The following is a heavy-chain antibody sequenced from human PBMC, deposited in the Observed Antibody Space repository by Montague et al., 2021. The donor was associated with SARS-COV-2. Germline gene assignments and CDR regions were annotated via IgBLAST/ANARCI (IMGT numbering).Heavy chain of an antibody. D-gene: IGHD6-19*01. CDR2: ISSSSSYI. CDR3: ARDSTYSSGWFFDY. CDR1: GFTFSSYS. J-gene: IGHJ4*02. Sequence: YLSLSFSASGFTFSSYSMNWVRQAPGKGLEWVSSISSSSSYIYYADSVQGRFTISRDNAKNSLYLQMNSLRAEDTAVYYCARDSTYSSGWFFDYWGQGTLVTVSS. V-gene: IGHV3-21*01.